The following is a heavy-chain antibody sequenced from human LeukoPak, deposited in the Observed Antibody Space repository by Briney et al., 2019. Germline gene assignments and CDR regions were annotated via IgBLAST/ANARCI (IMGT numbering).Heavy chain of an antibody. CDR3: ARSDCSGGSCYINFDY. CDR1: GGSISSSSYY. V-gene: IGHV4-39*07. CDR2: IYYSGST. Sequence: SETLSLTCTVSGGSISSSSYYWGWIRQPPGKGLEWIGSIYYSGSTNYNPSLKSRVTISIDTSKNQFSLKLISVTAADTAVYYCARSDCSGGSCYINFDYWGQGTLVTVSS. D-gene: IGHD2-15*01. J-gene: IGHJ4*02.